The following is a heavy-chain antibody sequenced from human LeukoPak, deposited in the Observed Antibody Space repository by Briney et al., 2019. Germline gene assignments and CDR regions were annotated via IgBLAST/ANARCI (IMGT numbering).Heavy chain of an antibody. D-gene: IGHD6-19*01. CDR1: GFAVSSKF. CDR3: AKDPDSSGWYEGDYFDY. Sequence: GGYLRLSCAASGFAVSSKFMSWVRQAPGKGLEWVSVIYSGGSTYYADSVKGRFTISRDSSKNTLYLQMNSLRAEDTAVYYCAKDPDSSGWYEGDYFDYWGQGTLVTVSS. CDR2: IYSGGST. V-gene: IGHV3-66*01. J-gene: IGHJ4*02.